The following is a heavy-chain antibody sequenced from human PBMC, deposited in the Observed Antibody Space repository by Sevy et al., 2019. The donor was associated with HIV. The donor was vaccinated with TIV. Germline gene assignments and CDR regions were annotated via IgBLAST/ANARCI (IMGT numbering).Heavy chain of an antibody. CDR1: GFTFSIYA. Sequence: GGSLRLSCAASGFTFSIYAMSWVRQAPGKGLEWVAHIKNKVDGGTTDYAAPVRGRFTISREDSKNSLFLQMNSLKIEDTAVYYCTTGGSLFQHWGQGTLVTVSS. V-gene: IGHV3-15*01. CDR3: TTGGSLFQH. J-gene: IGHJ1*01. CDR2: IKNKVDGGTT. D-gene: IGHD3-10*01.